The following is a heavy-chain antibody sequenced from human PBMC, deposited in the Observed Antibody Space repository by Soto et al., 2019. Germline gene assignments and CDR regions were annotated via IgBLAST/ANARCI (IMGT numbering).Heavy chain of an antibody. CDR3: AKDLGAAAGYSYYHNGMDV. D-gene: IGHD6-13*01. CDR2: ISESGGST. Sequence: XRLSCAASGFTFSSYSMSWVRQAPGKWLEWVSTISESGGSTYYADSVKGRFTISRDNSKNTLHLQMNSLRAEDTAVYYCAKDLGAAAGYSYYHNGMDVWGQGTTVTVSS. V-gene: IGHV3-23*01. J-gene: IGHJ6*02. CDR1: GFTFSSYS.